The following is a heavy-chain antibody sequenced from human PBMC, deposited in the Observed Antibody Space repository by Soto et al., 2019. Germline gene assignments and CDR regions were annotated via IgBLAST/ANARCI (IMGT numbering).Heavy chain of an antibody. V-gene: IGHV3-30*02. CDR1: GFTFTNYG. D-gene: IGHD3-9*01. CDR2: LRDDADDA. Sequence: GGSLRLSCAASGFTFTNYGMHWVRQAPGKGLEWVAVLRDDADDAYYADSVKGRFTISRDNSKNTLYLQMNSLRPEDTAVYYCVKVSTFYDILTGYYSTNFFDPWGQGTLVTVSS. J-gene: IGHJ5*02. CDR3: VKVSTFYDILTGYYSTNFFDP.